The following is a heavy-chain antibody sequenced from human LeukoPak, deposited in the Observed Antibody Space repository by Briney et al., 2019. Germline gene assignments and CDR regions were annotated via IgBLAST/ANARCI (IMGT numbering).Heavy chain of an antibody. CDR1: GYTFTSYD. Sequence: ASVKVSCKASGYTFTSYDINWVRQATGQGLEWMGWMNPNSGNTGYAQKFQGRVTMTRNTSISTAYMELSSLRSEDTAVYYCARGVVAVAGYDFDYWGQGTLVTVSP. V-gene: IGHV1-8*01. J-gene: IGHJ4*02. CDR2: MNPNSGNT. D-gene: IGHD6-19*01. CDR3: ARGVVAVAGYDFDY.